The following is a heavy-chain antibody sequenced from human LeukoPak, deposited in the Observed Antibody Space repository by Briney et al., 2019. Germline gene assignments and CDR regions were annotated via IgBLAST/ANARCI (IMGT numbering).Heavy chain of an antibody. CDR1: GGSISSYY. Sequence: SETLSLTCTVSGGSISSYYWSWIRQPPGKGLEWIGYIYYSGTTNYNPSLKSRVTMSVDTSKNQFSLKLSSVTAADTAVYYCARDLVVVPAAISRNNWFDPWGQGTLVTVSS. V-gene: IGHV4-59*12. D-gene: IGHD2-2*02. CDR3: ARDLVVVPAAISRNNWFDP. J-gene: IGHJ5*02. CDR2: IYYSGTT.